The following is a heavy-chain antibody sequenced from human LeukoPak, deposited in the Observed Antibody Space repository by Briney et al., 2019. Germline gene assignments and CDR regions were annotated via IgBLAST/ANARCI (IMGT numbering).Heavy chain of an antibody. CDR1: GFTFSSYE. D-gene: IGHD5-12*01. V-gene: IGHV3-48*03. CDR2: ISSSGSTI. CDR3: ARGEYSGYDYYYYYMDV. J-gene: IGHJ6*03. Sequence: PGGSLRLSCAASGFTFSSYEMNWVRQAPGKGLEWVSYISSSGSTIYYADSVKGRSTISRDNAKNSLYLQMNSLRAEDTAVYYCARGEYSGYDYYYYYMDVWGKGTTVTVSS.